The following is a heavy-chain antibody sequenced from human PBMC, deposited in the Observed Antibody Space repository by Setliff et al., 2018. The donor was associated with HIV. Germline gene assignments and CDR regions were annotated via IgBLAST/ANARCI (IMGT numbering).Heavy chain of an antibody. J-gene: IGHJ5*02. D-gene: IGHD3-3*01. CDR1: GFTFSSYG. V-gene: IGHV3-30*12. CDR3: AKAQWLLSHWGFDP. Sequence: GGSLRLSCAASGFTFSSYGMHWVRQAPGKGLEWVAVISYDGSNKYYADSVKGRFTISRDNSKNTLYLQMNSLRAEDTAVYYCAKAQWLLSHWGFDPWGQGTLVTVSS. CDR2: ISYDGSNK.